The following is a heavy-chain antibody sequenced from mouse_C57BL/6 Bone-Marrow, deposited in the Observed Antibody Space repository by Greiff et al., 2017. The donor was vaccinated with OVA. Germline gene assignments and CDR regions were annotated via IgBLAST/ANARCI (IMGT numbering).Heavy chain of an antibody. Sequence: QVQLQQSGAELARPGASVKMSCKASGNTFTSYTMHWVTQRPGQGLEWIGYINPSSGYTKYNQKFKDKATLTADKSSSTAYMQLSSLTSEDSAVYYCAGYLYWYFDVWGTGTTVTVSS. J-gene: IGHJ1*03. CDR1: GNTFTSYT. CDR3: AGYLYWYFDV. CDR2: INPSSGYT. V-gene: IGHV1-4*01. D-gene: IGHD2-3*01.